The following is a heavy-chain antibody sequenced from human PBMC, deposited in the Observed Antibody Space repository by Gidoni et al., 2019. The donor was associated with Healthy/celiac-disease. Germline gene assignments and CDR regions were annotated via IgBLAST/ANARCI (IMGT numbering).Heavy chain of an antibody. D-gene: IGHD3-9*01. V-gene: IGHV1-8*01. CDR2: MNPNSGNT. CDR3: ARVKAPRTYYDILTGYYTRYYYYGMDV. J-gene: IGHJ6*02. Sequence: QVQLVQSGAEVKKPGASVTVSCTASGYTFTSYDITWVRQAPGQGLEWMGWMNPNSGNTGYAQKFQGRVTMTRNTSISTAYMELSSLRSEDTAVYYCARVKAPRTYYDILTGYYTRYYYYGMDVWGQGTTVTVSS. CDR1: GYTFTSYD.